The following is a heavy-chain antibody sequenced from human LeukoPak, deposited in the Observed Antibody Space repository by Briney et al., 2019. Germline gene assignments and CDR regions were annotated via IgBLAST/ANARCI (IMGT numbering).Heavy chain of an antibody. D-gene: IGHD6-6*01. CDR2: IIPIFGTA. CDR1: GGTFSSYA. Sequence: SVKVSCKASGGTFSSYAISWVRQAPGQGLEWMGGIIPIFGTANYAQKFQGRVTITADESTSTAYMELSSLRSEDTAVYYCASSPIAALPEAFDIWGQGTMVTVSS. J-gene: IGHJ3*02. CDR3: ASSPIAALPEAFDI. V-gene: IGHV1-69*13.